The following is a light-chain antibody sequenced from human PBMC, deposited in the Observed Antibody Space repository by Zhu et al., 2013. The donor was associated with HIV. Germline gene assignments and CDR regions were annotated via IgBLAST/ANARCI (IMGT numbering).Light chain of an antibody. Sequence: EIVMTQSPATLSVSPGGRATLSCRASQSVIANYLAWYQQKPGQAPRVLIYGASSRATGIPDRFSGSGSGTEFTLTISSLQPDDFATYYCQQYNTYSFTFGQGTKVEI. CDR2: GAS. CDR1: QSVIAN. CDR3: QQYNTYSFT. V-gene: IGKV3D-15*01. J-gene: IGKJ2*01.